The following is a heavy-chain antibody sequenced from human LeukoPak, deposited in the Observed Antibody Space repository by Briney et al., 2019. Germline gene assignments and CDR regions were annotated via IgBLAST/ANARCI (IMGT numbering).Heavy chain of an antibody. CDR3: AREVGASNWFDP. Sequence: SVKVSCKASGGTFSSYAISWVRQAPGQGLEWLGRIIPILGIANYAQKFQGRVTITADKSTSTAYMELSSLRSEDTAVYYCAREVGASNWFDPWGRGTLVTVSS. CDR2: IIPILGIA. J-gene: IGHJ5*02. V-gene: IGHV1-69*04. CDR1: GGTFSSYA. D-gene: IGHD1-26*01.